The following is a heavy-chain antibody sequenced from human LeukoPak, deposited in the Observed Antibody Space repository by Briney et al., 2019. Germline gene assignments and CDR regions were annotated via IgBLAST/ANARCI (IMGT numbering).Heavy chain of an antibody. CDR1: GFTFSSLG. J-gene: IGHJ4*02. V-gene: IGHV3-23*01. CDR2: ITGSGSIT. CDR3: AKMQGYFDY. Sequence: QTGVSLRLSCAASGFTFSSLGMSWVRQAPGKGLEWVSAITGSGSITYYSDSVKGRFTISRDNSKNTVYLQLNSLRVEDTAVYYCAKMQGYFDYWGQGTLVTVSS.